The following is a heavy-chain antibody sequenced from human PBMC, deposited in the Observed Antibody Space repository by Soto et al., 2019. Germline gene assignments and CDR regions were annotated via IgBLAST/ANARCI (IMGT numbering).Heavy chain of an antibody. V-gene: IGHV1-2*02. J-gene: IGHJ4*02. Sequence: VASVKVSCKASGYTFTGHCIHWVRQAPEQGPEWMGEIGPESGATRYAQRFQGRVTMTRDMSITTVYMELNNLSPDDTAVYYCGRGRSGQIVVFYWGQGTPVTVSS. D-gene: IGHD1-26*01. CDR3: GRGRSGQIVVFY. CDR1: GYTFTGHC. CDR2: IGPESGAT.